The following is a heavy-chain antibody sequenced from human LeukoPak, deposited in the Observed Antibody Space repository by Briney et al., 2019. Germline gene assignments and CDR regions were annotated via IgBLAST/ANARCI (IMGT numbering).Heavy chain of an antibody. V-gene: IGHV4-59*01. Sequence: SETLSLTCTVSGGSISSYYWSWIRQPPGKGLEWLGYIYYNGSTNYNPSLKSRVTISVDKSKNQFSLKLTSVTAADTAVYYCARVGALCSSTTCYGDYYYYYMDVWGKGTTVTVSS. D-gene: IGHD2-2*01. CDR1: GGSISSYY. J-gene: IGHJ6*03. CDR2: IYYNGST. CDR3: ARVGALCSSTTCYGDYYYYYMDV.